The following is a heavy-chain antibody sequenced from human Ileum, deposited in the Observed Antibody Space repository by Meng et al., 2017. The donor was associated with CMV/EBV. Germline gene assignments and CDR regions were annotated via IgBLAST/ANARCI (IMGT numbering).Heavy chain of an antibody. CDR1: GFTFSDPW. V-gene: IGHV3-15*01. D-gene: IGHD6-19*01. CDR3: SAGFYNSAGVDS. J-gene: IGHJ4*02. Sequence: GGSLRLSCAASGFTFSDPWMNWVRRAPGKGLEWVGRIKSRAHGGATDYAAPVKGRFTISRDDSKNTLYLQINSLKTEDTGVYYCSAGFYNSAGVDSWGQG. CDR2: IKSRAHGGAT.